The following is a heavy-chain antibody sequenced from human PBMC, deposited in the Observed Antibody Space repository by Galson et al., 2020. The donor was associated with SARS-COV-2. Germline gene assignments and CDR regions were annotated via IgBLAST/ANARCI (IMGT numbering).Heavy chain of an antibody. D-gene: IGHD5-18*01. Sequence: GESLKISCSASGFSFFRYSMNWVRQAPGKGLEWDPSISSNSRYIYSADSLKGRFTISRDNAKNALFLQMNSLRAEDTAVYYCARGDTAMPKGAFDIWGQGAMVTVSS. CDR2: ISSNSRYI. CDR1: GFSFFRYS. J-gene: IGHJ3*02. CDR3: ARGDTAMPKGAFDI. V-gene: IGHV3-21*06.